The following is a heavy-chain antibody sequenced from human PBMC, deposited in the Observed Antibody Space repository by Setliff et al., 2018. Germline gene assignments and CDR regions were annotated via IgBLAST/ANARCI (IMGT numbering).Heavy chain of an antibody. Sequence: SETLSLTCIVSGGSISSSSYYWGWIRQPPGKGLEWIGSIDYSGTIYYNPSLKSRVTISVDTSKNQVSLKLSSVTAADTAVYYCARSGDYIWGSYRPYYFDYWGQGTLVTVSS. CDR1: GGSISSSSYY. CDR2: IDYSGTI. CDR3: ARSGDYIWGSYRPYYFDY. V-gene: IGHV4-39*07. D-gene: IGHD3-16*02. J-gene: IGHJ4*02.